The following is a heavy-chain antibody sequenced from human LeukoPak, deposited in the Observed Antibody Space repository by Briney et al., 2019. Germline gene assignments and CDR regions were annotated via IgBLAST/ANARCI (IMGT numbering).Heavy chain of an antibody. CDR2: INSDGSWT. J-gene: IGHJ4*02. V-gene: IGHV3-74*01. D-gene: IGHD2/OR15-2a*01. CDR3: VSFYETY. Sequence: GGSLRLSCAASGNYWMHWVRQVPGKGLVWVSHINSDGSWTSYADSVMGRFTISKDNAKNTVYLQMNSLRAEDTAVYYCVSFYETYWGRGTLVTVSS. CDR1: GNYW.